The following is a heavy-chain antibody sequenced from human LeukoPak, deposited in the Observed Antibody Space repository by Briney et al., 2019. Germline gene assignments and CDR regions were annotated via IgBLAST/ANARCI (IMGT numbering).Heavy chain of an antibody. V-gene: IGHV4-30-2*01. Sequence: SETLSLTCTVSGGSISSGGYYWSWIRQPPGKGLEWIGYIYHSGSTYYNPSLKSRVTISVDRSKNQFSLKLSSVTAADTAVYYCARLLSSFGYSSSWLFDYWGQGTLVTVSS. CDR1: GGSISSGGYY. D-gene: IGHD6-13*01. CDR2: IYHSGST. J-gene: IGHJ4*02. CDR3: ARLLSSFGYSSSWLFDY.